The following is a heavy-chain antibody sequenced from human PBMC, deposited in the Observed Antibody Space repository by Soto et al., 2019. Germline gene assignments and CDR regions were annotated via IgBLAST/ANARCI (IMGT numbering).Heavy chain of an antibody. D-gene: IGHD1-26*01. CDR1: GFNFSSYW. Sequence: EVQLVESGGGLVQPGGSLRLSCAASGFNFSSYWMHWVRQAPGKGLVWVSRINSDGSSTSYADSVKGRFTISRDNAKNTLYLQMNSLRAEDTAVYYCASVGATTSYDGMDVWGQGTTVTVSS. CDR3: ASVGATTSYDGMDV. J-gene: IGHJ6*02. V-gene: IGHV3-74*01. CDR2: INSDGSST.